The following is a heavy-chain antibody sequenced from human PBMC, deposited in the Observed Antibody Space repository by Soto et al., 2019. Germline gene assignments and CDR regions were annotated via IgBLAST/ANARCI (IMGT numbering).Heavy chain of an antibody. CDR1: GFTFSNYN. CDR3: AREGALKPFSS. J-gene: IGHJ5*02. CDR2: ISGSSIYI. Sequence: GGSLRLSCVASGFTFSNYNMNWVRQAPGKGLEWVSHISGSSIYIHYADSVRGRFTTSRDNAKHSVSLQMDSLRVEHTAVYYCAREGALKPFSSWGQGALVTVSS. V-gene: IGHV3-21*01.